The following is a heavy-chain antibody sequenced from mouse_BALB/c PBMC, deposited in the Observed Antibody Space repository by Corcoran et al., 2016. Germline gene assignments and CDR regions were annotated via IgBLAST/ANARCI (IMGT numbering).Heavy chain of an antibody. CDR2: INTNTGEP. D-gene: IGHD4-1*01. V-gene: IGHV9-3*02. CDR3: AILTGTFY. J-gene: IGHJ2*01. Sequence: QIQLVQSGPELKKPGETVKISCKASGYTFTNYGMNWVKQAPGKGLKWMGWINTNTGEPTYAEEFKGRFAFSLETSASTAYLQINNLKNEDTATYFCAILTGTFYWGQGTTLTVSS. CDR1: GYTFTNYG.